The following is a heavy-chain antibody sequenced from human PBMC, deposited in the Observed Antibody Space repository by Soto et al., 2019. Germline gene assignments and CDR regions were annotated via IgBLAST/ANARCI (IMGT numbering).Heavy chain of an antibody. CDR2: FYYSGIT. CDR3: ASSGAREGDWFDP. D-gene: IGHD3-16*01. J-gene: IGHJ5*02. V-gene: IGHV4-31*03. Sequence: QVQLQESGPGVVKTSQTLSLTCTVSGGSIRRRGYYWSWIRHRPGEGLQWIGFFYYSGITDYNPSLRSRAVISADTSKNQVFLQLSSVTAADTAVYYCASSGAREGDWFDPWAQGTLVTVSS. CDR1: GGSIRRRGYY.